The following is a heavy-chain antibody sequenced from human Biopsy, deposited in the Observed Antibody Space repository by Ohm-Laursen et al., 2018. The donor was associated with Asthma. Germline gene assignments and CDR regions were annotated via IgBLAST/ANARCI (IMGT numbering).Heavy chain of an antibody. D-gene: IGHD3-9*01. CDR3: ARTYYDFLTGQVKDVFGV. CDR1: GYNFISFA. CDR2: VNTGNGDT. V-gene: IGHV1-3*04. Sequence: GASVKVSCKVSGYNFISFAIHGVRQAPGQRLEWMGWVNTGNGDTKYSQKFQGRVTITRDTSASTAYMELRSLRSEDTATYYCARTYYDFLTGQVKDVFGVWGQGTMVTVSS. J-gene: IGHJ3*01.